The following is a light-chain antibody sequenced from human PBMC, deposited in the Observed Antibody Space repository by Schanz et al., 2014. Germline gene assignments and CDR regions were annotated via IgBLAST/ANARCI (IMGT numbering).Light chain of an antibody. CDR1: SSDVGSYNL. CDR2: EDT. V-gene: IGLV2-14*02. J-gene: IGLJ2*01. CDR3: RSYTSSSTVV. Sequence: QSALTQPASVSGSPGQSITVSCTGTSSDVGSYNLVSWYQQHPGKAPKLMIYEDTQRPSGVSNRFSGSKSGNTASLTISGXQAEEQADYYCRSYTSSSTVVFGGGTQLTVL.